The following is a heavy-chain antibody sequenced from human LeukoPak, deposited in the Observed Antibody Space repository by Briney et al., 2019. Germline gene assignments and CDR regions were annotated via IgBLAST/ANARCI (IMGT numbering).Heavy chain of an antibody. CDR2: ISPYNGNT. J-gene: IGHJ4*02. Sequence: SVKVSCKASGYTFTSYGISWVRQAPGQGLEWMGWISPYNGNTDHAQKFQGRVTMTTDTFTSTAYMDLRSLRSDDTAVYYCARKLYDSSRYGQTYYFDNWGQGTLVTVSS. V-gene: IGHV1-18*01. CDR1: GYTFTSYG. D-gene: IGHD3-22*01. CDR3: ARKLYDSSRYGQTYYFDN.